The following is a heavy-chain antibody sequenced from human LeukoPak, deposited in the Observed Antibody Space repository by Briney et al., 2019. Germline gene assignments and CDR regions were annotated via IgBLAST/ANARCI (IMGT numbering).Heavy chain of an antibody. CDR3: ERDRITGTTSYYMDV. V-gene: IGHV3-7*01. D-gene: IGHD1-7*01. Sequence: GGSLRLSCAASGFTFSSYWMSWVRQAPGKGLEWVANIKQDGSEKYYVDSVKGRFTISRDNAKNSLYLQMNSLRAEDTAVYYCERDRITGTTSYYMDVWGKGTTVTVYS. J-gene: IGHJ6*03. CDR1: GFTFSSYW. CDR2: IKQDGSEK.